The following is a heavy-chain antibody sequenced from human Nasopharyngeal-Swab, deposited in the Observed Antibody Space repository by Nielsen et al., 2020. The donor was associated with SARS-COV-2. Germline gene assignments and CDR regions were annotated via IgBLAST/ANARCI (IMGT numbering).Heavy chain of an antibody. V-gene: IGHV1-69*13. Sequence: SVQVSCKASGGTFSSYAINWARQAPGQGLEWMGGIIPIFGTANYAQKFQGRVTITADESTSTVYMELSSLRSEDMAVYYCARGVVPAAMHGWFDPWGQGTLVTVSS. CDR3: ARGVVPAAMHGWFDP. J-gene: IGHJ5*02. D-gene: IGHD2-2*01. CDR1: GGTFSSYA. CDR2: IIPIFGTA.